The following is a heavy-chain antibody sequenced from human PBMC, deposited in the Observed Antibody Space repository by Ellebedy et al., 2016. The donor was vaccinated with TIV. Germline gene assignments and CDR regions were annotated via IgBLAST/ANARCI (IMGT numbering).Heavy chain of an antibody. D-gene: IGHD2-8*01. V-gene: IGHV3-74*01. J-gene: IGHJ4*02. CDR2: INSDGSST. CDR1: GFTFSSHW. CDR3: TTRRTTTNED. Sequence: GESLEISCAASGFTFSSHWMHWVRQVPGKGLVWVSRINSDGSSTSYADSVKGRFTISRDNAKNTLYLQLNNLRTEDTAVYYCTTRRTTTNEDWGQGTLVTVSS.